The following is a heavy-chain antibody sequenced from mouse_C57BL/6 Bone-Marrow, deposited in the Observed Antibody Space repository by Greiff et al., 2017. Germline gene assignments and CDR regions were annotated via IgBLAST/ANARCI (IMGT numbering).Heavy chain of an antibody. Sequence: VKLVESGAELVKPGASVKMSCKASGYTFTTYPIEWMKQNHGKSLEWIGNFHPYNDDTKYNEKFKGKATLTVEKSSSTVYLELSRLTSDDSAVYYCARSDGYYNAMDYWGQGTSVTVSS. CDR1: GYTFTTYP. V-gene: IGHV1-47*01. J-gene: IGHJ4*01. CDR2: FHPYNDDT. D-gene: IGHD2-3*01. CDR3: ARSDGYYNAMDY.